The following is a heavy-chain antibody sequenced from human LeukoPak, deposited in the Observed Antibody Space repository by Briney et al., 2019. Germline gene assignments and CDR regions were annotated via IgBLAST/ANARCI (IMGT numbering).Heavy chain of an antibody. V-gene: IGHV1-46*01. Sequence: APVKVSCKASGGTFSSYAISWVRQAPGQGLEWMGIINPSGGSTSYAQKFQGRVTMTRDTSTSTVYMELSSLRSEDTAVYYCARRDTAMVAIDYWGQGTLVTVSS. J-gene: IGHJ4*02. CDR1: GGTFSSYA. CDR3: ARRDTAMVAIDY. CDR2: INPSGGST. D-gene: IGHD5-18*01.